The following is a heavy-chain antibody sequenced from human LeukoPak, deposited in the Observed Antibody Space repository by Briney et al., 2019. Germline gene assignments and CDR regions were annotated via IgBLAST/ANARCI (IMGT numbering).Heavy chain of an antibody. Sequence: GESLKISCKASGYNFTDYWIGWVRQMPGKGLEWMGIMYPGDSDTRYSPSFQGQVTISADRSISTTYLQWSSLKASDTAMYYCARPLDAVAGTSSDYWGQGTLVTVSS. CDR1: GYNFTDYW. CDR3: ARPLDAVAGTSSDY. D-gene: IGHD6-19*01. CDR2: MYPGDSDT. V-gene: IGHV5-51*01. J-gene: IGHJ4*02.